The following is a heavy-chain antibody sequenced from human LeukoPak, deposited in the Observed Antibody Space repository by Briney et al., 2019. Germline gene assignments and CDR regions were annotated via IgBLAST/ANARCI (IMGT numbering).Heavy chain of an antibody. D-gene: IGHD4-17*01. Sequence: PGGTLRLSCAASGFTFSSYGVSWVRQAPGKGLEGVSAISGSGGSTYYADSVKGRFTIPRDNSKHTIYLQLNSLRSEHTAVYYCSKVSTPFDDYGDHLDYGAQGTLVTVPS. CDR1: GFTFSSYG. CDR3: SKVSTPFDDYGDHLDY. CDR2: ISGSGGST. V-gene: IGHV3-23*01. J-gene: IGHJ4*02.